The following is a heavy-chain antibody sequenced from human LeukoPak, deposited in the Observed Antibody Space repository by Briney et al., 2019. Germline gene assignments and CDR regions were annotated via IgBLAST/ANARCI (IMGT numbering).Heavy chain of an antibody. V-gene: IGHV4-34*01. Sequence: QPSETLSLTCAVYGGSFSGYYWSWIRQPPGKGPEWIGEINHSGSTNYNPSLKSRVTISVDTSKNQLSLKLSSVTAADTAVYYCARVRVGAIFDYWGQGTLVTVSS. J-gene: IGHJ4*02. CDR2: INHSGST. D-gene: IGHD1-26*01. CDR3: ARVRVGAIFDY. CDR1: GGSFSGYY.